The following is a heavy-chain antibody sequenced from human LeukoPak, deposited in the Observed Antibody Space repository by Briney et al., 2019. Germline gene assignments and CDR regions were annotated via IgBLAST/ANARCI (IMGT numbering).Heavy chain of an antibody. CDR1: GGSVSSYY. V-gene: IGHV4-59*02. CDR3: ARARYANAWYAFDI. J-gene: IGHJ3*02. D-gene: IGHD2-2*01. Sequence: SETLSLTFTVSGGSVSSYYWSWIRRPPGRGLEWIAYLSHSGSSDSNPSLTSRVTTLVDTSKNQFSLKLTSVTAADTAVYYCARARYANAWYAFDIWGQGTMVTVSS. CDR2: LSHSGSS.